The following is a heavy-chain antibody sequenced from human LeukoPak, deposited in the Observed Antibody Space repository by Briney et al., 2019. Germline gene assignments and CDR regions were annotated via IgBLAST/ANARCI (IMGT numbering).Heavy chain of an antibody. Sequence: GASVKVSCKASGYTFTSYGISWVRQAPGQGLEWMGWISAYNGNTNYAQKLQGRVTMTTDTSTSTAYMELRSLRSDDTAVYYCARVRSDYDSSGYYTLDYWGQRTLVTVSS. CDR3: ARVRSDYDSSGYYTLDY. CDR2: ISAYNGNT. D-gene: IGHD3-22*01. V-gene: IGHV1-18*01. CDR1: GYTFTSYG. J-gene: IGHJ4*02.